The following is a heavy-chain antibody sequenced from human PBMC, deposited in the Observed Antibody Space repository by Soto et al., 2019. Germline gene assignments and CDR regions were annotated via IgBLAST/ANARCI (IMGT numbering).Heavy chain of an antibody. J-gene: IGHJ6*02. V-gene: IGHV4-31*03. CDR1: GGSIRSGGYY. CDR3: ARRLGSSSWYRPYYYGMDV. CDR2: IYYSGST. D-gene: IGHD6-13*01. Sequence: SETLSLTCTVSGGSIRSGGYYWSWIRQHPGKGLEWIGYIYYSGSTYYNPSLKSRVTISVDTSKNQFSLKLSSVTAADTAVYYCARRLGSSSWYRPYYYGMDVWGQGTTVTVSS.